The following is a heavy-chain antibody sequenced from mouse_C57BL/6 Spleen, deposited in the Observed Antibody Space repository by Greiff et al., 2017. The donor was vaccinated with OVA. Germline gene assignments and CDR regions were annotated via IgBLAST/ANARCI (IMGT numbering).Heavy chain of an antibody. V-gene: IGHV1-55*01. CDR1: GYTFTSYW. Sequence: QVQLQQPGAELVKPGASVKMSCKASGYTFTSYWITWVKQRPGQGLEWIGDIYPGSGSTNYNEKFKSKATLTVDTSSSTAYMQLSSLTSEDSAVYYCARAEEDYDWFAYWGQGTLVTVSA. CDR2: IYPGSGST. CDR3: ARAEEDYDWFAY. D-gene: IGHD2-4*01. J-gene: IGHJ3*01.